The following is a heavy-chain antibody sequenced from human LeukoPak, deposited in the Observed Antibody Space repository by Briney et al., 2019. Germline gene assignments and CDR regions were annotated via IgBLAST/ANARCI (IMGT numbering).Heavy chain of an antibody. D-gene: IGHD2-8*01. CDR2: ISAYNGNT. V-gene: IGHV1-18*01. J-gene: IGHJ6*03. CDR1: GYTFTSYG. Sequence: ASVKVSCKASGYTFTSYGISWVRQAPGQGLKWMGWISAYNGNTNYAQKLQGRVTMTTDTSTSTAYMELRSLRSDDTAVYYCARVRGTPAVYYYYYYYMDVWGKGTTVTVSS. CDR3: ARVRGTPAVYYYYYYYMDV.